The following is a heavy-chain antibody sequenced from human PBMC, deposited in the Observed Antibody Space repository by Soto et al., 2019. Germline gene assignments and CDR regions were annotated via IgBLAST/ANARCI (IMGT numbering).Heavy chain of an antibody. CDR3: ARAILTDHRESSGYSN. CDR1: GVSISSYY. CDR2: IYYSGST. D-gene: IGHD3-22*01. J-gene: IGHJ4*01. Sequence: AGTLSLTCAVSGVSISSYYWSWIRQPPGKGLEWIGYIYYSGSTHYNPSLTRRVTFSAPTPKNQFSPKPTSVTAADPPVYHWARAILTDHRESSGYSNWGHGNLVTVSS. V-gene: IGHV4-59*01.